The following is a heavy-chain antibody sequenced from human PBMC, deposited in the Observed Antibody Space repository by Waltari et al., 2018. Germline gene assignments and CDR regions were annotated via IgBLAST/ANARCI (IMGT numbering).Heavy chain of an antibody. D-gene: IGHD2-15*01. Sequence: QVQLEESGGGVVQPGRSLRLSCAASGFYFSSYGVHWVRQAPGKGGEWVAVIGHDGSLKYYADSVRGRFTISSDNSKNTLFLEMNSLRGEDTAVYYCAKENNDLLCDSWGQGTQVTVSS. J-gene: IGHJ5*01. V-gene: IGHV3-30*18. CDR2: IGHDGSLK. CDR3: AKENNDLLCDS. CDR1: GFYFSSYG.